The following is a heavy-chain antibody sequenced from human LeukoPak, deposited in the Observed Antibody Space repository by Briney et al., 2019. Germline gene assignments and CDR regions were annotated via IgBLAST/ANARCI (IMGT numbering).Heavy chain of an antibody. CDR1: GFTYSSYS. V-gene: IGHV3-21*01. CDR3: VKGSKVLLFTRDHYMDV. D-gene: IGHD2/OR15-2a*01. CDR2: ISSSSSYI. J-gene: IGHJ6*03. Sequence: GGSLRLSCAASGFTYSSYSMNWVRQAPGKGLEWVSSISSSSSYIYYADSVKGRFTISRDNPENTMYLQVNRLRAEDTAMYYCVKGSKVLLFTRDHYMDVWGKGTTVIISS.